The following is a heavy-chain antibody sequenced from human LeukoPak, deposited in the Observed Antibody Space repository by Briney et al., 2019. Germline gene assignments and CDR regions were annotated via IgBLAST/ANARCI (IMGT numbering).Heavy chain of an antibody. V-gene: IGHV3-7*05. CDR2: IKQDGSEE. CDR1: GDYW. D-gene: IGHD6-25*01. Sequence: GGSLRLSCAASGDYWMSWVRQAPGKGLEWVANIKQDGSEEYYVDSVKGRFTISRDNVKNPLYLQMNSLRAEDTAVYYCAGSSGWARYFDYWGQGTLVTVSS. J-gene: IGHJ4*02. CDR3: AGSSGWARYFDY.